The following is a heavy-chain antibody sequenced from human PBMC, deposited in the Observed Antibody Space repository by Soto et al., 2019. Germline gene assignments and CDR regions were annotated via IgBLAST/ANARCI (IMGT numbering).Heavy chain of an antibody. V-gene: IGHV4-61*01. CDR2: IHYSGST. D-gene: IGHD2-21*02. CDR1: GGSVSSGSYY. Sequence: PSETLSLTCTVAGGSVSSGSYYWNWIRLPPGKGLEWIGYIHYSGSTDYNPTLKSRVAISVDTSKSQFSLKLSSVTAADTAVYYCARGPTVNYYYGMDVWGQGTTVTVSS. CDR3: ARGPTVNYYYGMDV. J-gene: IGHJ6*02.